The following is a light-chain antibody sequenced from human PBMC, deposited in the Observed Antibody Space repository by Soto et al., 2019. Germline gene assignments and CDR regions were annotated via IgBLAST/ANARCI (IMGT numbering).Light chain of an antibody. V-gene: IGKV1-5*03. CDR1: QTISSW. CDR3: QQHYIHWT. Sequence: DIQMTQSPSTLSGSVGDRVTITCRASQTISSWLAWYRQKPGKAPKLLIYKASTLKSGVPSRFSGSGSGTEFTFSISSLQPDDFATYYCQQHYIHWTFGQGTKVDIK. CDR2: KAS. J-gene: IGKJ1*01.